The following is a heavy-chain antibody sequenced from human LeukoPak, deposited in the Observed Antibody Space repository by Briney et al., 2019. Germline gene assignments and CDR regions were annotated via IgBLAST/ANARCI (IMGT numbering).Heavy chain of an antibody. CDR1: GYTFTSYY. Sequence: GASVKVSCKASGYTFTSYYMHWVRQAPGQGLEWMGIINPSGGSTSYSQKFQGRVTMTRDMSTSTVYMELSSLRSEGTAVYYCARVISGSYRYFDNWGQGTLVTVSS. V-gene: IGHV1-46*01. CDR3: ARVISGSYRYFDN. CDR2: INPSGGST. D-gene: IGHD1-26*01. J-gene: IGHJ4*02.